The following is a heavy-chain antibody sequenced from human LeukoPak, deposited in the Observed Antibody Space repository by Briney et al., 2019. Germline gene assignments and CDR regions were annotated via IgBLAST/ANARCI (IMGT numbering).Heavy chain of an antibody. V-gene: IGHV1-2*06. D-gene: IGHD2/OR15-2a*01. CDR2: INPNSGGT. CDR1: GYTFTGYY. Sequence: GASVKVSCKASGYTFTGYYMHWVRQAPGQGLEWMGRINPNSGGTNYAQKFQGRVTMTRDTSISTAYMELSRLRSDDTAVYYCARVEATFRQLRVMDVWGQGTTVTVSS. CDR3: ARVEATFRQLRVMDV. J-gene: IGHJ6*02.